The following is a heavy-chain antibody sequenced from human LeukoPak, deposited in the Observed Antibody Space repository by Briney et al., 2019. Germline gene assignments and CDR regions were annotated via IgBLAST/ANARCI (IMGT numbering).Heavy chain of an antibody. CDR3: ATSFINAFDI. CDR2: ISYDGSNK. Sequence: GGSLRLSCAASGFTFSSYGMHWVRQAPGKGLEWVAVISYDGSNKYYADSVEGRFTISRDNSKNTLYLQMNSLRAEDTAVYYCATSFINAFDIWGQGTMVTVSS. D-gene: IGHD3-16*02. J-gene: IGHJ3*02. CDR1: GFTFSSYG. V-gene: IGHV3-30*03.